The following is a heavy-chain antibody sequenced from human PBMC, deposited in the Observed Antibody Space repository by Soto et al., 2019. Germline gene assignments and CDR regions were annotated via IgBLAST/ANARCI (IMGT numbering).Heavy chain of an antibody. D-gene: IGHD5-18*01. CDR2: INPNSGGT. V-gene: IGHV1-2*04. CDR1: GYTFTGYY. CDR3: ARDPSRGYSYGSDAFDI. Sequence: GASVKVSCKASGYTFTGYYMHWVRQAPRQGLEWMGWINPNSGGTNYAQKFQGWVTMTRDTSISTAYMELSRLRSDDTAVYYCARDPSRGYSYGSDAFDIWGQGTMVTVSS. J-gene: IGHJ3*02.